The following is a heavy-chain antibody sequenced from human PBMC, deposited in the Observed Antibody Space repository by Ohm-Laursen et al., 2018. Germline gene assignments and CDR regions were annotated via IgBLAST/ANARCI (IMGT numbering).Heavy chain of an antibody. CDR2: ISGSGAGT. CDR1: GFTFTTYA. J-gene: IGHJ3*02. V-gene: IGHV3-23*01. Sequence: SLRLSCTASGFTFTTYAMSWVRQVPGKGLEWVSAISGSGAGTYYADSVKGRFTISRDNSKNTLHLQMNSLRAEDTAVYYCAKVYYCSGGSCYSWELTNGFDIWGQGTMVTVSS. CDR3: AKVYYCSGGSCYSWELTNGFDI. D-gene: IGHD2-15*01.